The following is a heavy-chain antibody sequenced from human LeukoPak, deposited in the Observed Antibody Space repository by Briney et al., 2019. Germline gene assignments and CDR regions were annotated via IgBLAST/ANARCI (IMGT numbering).Heavy chain of an antibody. D-gene: IGHD2-15*01. Sequence: GASVKVSCKTSGYTFTDYYMHWVRQAPGQGLEWMGWINPNSGGTNYAQRLRGRVTMTRDTSISAAYMELSRLISDDTAVYYCARDLGRPGSGSKNLFDSWGQGTLVTVSS. V-gene: IGHV1-2*02. J-gene: IGHJ5*01. CDR1: GYTFTDYY. CDR3: ARDLGRPGSGSKNLFDS. CDR2: INPNSGGT.